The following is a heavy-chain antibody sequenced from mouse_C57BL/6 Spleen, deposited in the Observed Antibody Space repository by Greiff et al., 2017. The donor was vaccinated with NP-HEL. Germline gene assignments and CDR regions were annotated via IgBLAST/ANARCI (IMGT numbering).Heavy chain of an antibody. CDR2: ISSGSSTI. J-gene: IGHJ1*03. D-gene: IGHD1-1*01. CDR3: ASYYGSSSYWYFEG. V-gene: IGHV5-17*01. Sequence: EVQRVESGGGLVKPGRSLKLSCAASGFTFSDSGLHWVRQAPEKGLEWVAYISSGSSTIYSADTVKGRFTICRDKAKNTLFLQRTSMRAEDTAMYYCASYYGSSSYWYFEGWGTGTTVTVSS. CDR1: GFTFSDSG.